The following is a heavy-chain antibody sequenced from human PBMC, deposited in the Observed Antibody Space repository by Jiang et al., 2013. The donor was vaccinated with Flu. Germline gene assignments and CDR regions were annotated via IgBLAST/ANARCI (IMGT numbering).Heavy chain of an antibody. CDR2: INPSGGSP. CDR1: GYTFASYY. CDR3: ARVLGSSWFDP. V-gene: IGHV1-46*01. J-gene: IGHJ5*02. Sequence: SGAEVKKPGASVKVSCKASGYTFASYYIHWVRQAPGQGLEWMGVINPSGGSPSYAQKFQGRVTMTRDTSTSTVYMELSSLRSEDTAVYYCARVLGSSWFDPWGQGTLVTVSP. D-gene: IGHD3-10*01.